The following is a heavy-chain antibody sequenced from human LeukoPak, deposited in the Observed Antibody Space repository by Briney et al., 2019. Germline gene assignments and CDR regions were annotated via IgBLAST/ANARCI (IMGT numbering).Heavy chain of an antibody. J-gene: IGHJ6*03. V-gene: IGHV1-69*13. D-gene: IGHD3-10*01. CDR3: ATPQMSYYGSGTHYSYYYVDV. CDR1: RGAFTRAA. CDR2: VLPLSETA. Sequence: ASVKVSCKASRGAFTRAAVSWVRQAPGQGLEWMGGVLPLSETANYAQKFQGRVTITADESTNTAYMELNSLTFQDTAVYYCATPQMSYYGSGTHYSYYYVDVWGRGTAVTVSS.